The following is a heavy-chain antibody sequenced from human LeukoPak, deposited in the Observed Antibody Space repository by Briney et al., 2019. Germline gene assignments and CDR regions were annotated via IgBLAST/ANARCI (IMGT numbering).Heavy chain of an antibody. V-gene: IGHV3-74*01. Sequence: GGSLRLSCAASGFTFSDFWMHWVRQAPGKGLVWVSRINSGGTVTNYADSVKGRLTISRDNAKNTLYLQMNSLRAEDTAVYYCARYALRYFDWLLSDGGNYFDYWGQGTLVTVSS. J-gene: IGHJ4*02. CDR1: GFTFSDFW. D-gene: IGHD3-9*01. CDR3: ARYALRYFDWLLSDGGNYFDY. CDR2: INSGGTVT.